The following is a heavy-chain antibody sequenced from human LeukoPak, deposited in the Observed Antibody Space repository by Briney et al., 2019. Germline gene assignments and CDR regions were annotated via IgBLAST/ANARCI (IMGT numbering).Heavy chain of an antibody. J-gene: IGHJ4*02. D-gene: IGHD6-6*01. CDR3: ARVGSSSAGFDY. CDR1: GGSISSYS. Sequence: SETLSLTCTVSGGSISSYSWSWVRQPAGKGLEWIGRIYTSGSTNYNPFLKSRVTISVDKSKNQFSLKLSSVTAADTAVYYCARVGSSSAGFDYWGQGSLVTVSS. V-gene: IGHV4-4*07. CDR2: IYTSGST.